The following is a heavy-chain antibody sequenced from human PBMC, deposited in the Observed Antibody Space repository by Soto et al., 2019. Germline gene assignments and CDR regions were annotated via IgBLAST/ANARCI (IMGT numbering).Heavy chain of an antibody. V-gene: IGHV3-30-3*01. CDR3: AREWELLIDY. Sequence: QVQLVESGGGVVQPGRSLRLSCAAPGFTFSSYAMHWVRQAPGKGLEWVAVISYDGSNKYYADSVKGRFTISRDNSKNTLYLQMNSLRAEDTAVYYCAREWELLIDYWGQGTLVTVSS. J-gene: IGHJ4*02. D-gene: IGHD1-26*01. CDR2: ISYDGSNK. CDR1: GFTFSSYA.